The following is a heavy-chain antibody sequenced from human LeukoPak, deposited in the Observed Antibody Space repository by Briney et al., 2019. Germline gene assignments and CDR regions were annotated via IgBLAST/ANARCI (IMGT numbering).Heavy chain of an antibody. CDR1: GYTFTSYG. CDR3: ARDPYYYGSGSSPFDY. D-gene: IGHD3-10*01. CDR2: ISAYNGNT. J-gene: IGHJ4*02. V-gene: IGHV1-18*01. Sequence: ASVKVSCKASGYTFTSYGISWVRQAPGQRLEWMGWISAYNGNTNYAQKLQGRVTMTTDTSTSTAYMELRSLRSDDTAVYYCARDPYYYGSGSSPFDYWGQGTLVTVSS.